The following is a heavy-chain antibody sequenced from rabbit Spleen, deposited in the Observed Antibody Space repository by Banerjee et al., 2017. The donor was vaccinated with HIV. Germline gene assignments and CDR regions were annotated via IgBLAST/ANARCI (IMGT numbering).Heavy chain of an antibody. Sequence: QSLEESGGDLVKPGASLTLTCTASGFSFSSTYYMCWVRQAPGKGLEWIGCIAINTGATWYASWAKGRFTITRTTSLNTVTLQLNSLTAADTATYFCARESFSNWDLWGPGTLVTVS. D-gene: IGHD7-1*01. CDR2: IAINTGAT. CDR1: GFSFSSTYY. J-gene: IGHJ4*01. CDR3: ARESFSNWDL. V-gene: IGHV1S40*01.